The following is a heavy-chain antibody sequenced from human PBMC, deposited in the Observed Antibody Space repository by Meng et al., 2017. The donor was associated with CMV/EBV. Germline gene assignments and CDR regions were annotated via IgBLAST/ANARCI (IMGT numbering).Heavy chain of an antibody. CDR1: GGSFSGYY. Sequence: ESLKISCAVYGGSFSGYYWSWIRQPPGKGLEWIGEINHSGSTNYNPSLKSRVTISVDTSKNQFSPKLSSVTAADTAVYYCARNNAFDIWSQGTMVTVSS. CDR2: INHSGST. CDR3: ARNNAFDI. V-gene: IGHV4-34*01. J-gene: IGHJ3*02.